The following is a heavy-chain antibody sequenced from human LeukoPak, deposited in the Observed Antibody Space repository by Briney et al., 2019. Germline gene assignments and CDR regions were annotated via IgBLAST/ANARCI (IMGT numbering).Heavy chain of an antibody. V-gene: IGHV1-24*01. Sequence: ASVKVSCKVSGYTLTGLSMHWVRQAPGEGLEWMGGFDPEDGETIYAQKFQGRVTMTEDTSTDTAYMELRSLRSDDTAVYYCARDYYDILTGYYSWFDPWGQGTLVTVSS. J-gene: IGHJ5*02. CDR3: ARDYYDILTGYYSWFDP. CDR1: GYTLTGLS. CDR2: FDPEDGET. D-gene: IGHD3-9*01.